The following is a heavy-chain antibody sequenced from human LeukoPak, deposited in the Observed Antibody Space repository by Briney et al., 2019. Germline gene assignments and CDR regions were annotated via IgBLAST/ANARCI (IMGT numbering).Heavy chain of an antibody. J-gene: IGHJ4*02. CDR2: IYHSGST. Sequence: PSETLSLTCAVSGGSISSSNWWSWVRQPPGKGLEWIGEIYHSGSTNYNPSLKSRVTISVDKSKNQFSLKLSSATAADTAVYYCARDSPARFYYFDYWGQGTLVTVSS. D-gene: IGHD6-6*01. CDR1: GGSISSSNW. V-gene: IGHV4-4*02. CDR3: ARDSPARFYYFDY.